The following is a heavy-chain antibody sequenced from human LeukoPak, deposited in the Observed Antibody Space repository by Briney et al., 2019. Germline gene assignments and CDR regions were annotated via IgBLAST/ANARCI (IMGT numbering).Heavy chain of an antibody. CDR2: ISGSGCST. Sequence: GGALRLSCAASGITFSSYAMSWVRQAPAKGLEWVSAISGSGCSTYYADSVNGRFTNSTENSKNTLYLHMNSLRAEDTAVYYCAKDLEDYNWFDPWGQGTLVTDSS. CDR3: AKDLEDYNWFDP. CDR1: GITFSSYA. V-gene: IGHV3-23*01. D-gene: IGHD3/OR15-3a*01. J-gene: IGHJ5*02.